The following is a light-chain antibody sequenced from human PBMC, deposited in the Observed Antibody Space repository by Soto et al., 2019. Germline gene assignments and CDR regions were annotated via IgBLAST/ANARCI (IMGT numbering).Light chain of an antibody. CDR2: GAS. CDR3: QQYNNWPFT. CDR1: QSVSSN. J-gene: IGKJ3*01. V-gene: IGKV3-15*01. Sequence: EIVMTQSPATLSVSPGGRATLSCRASQSVSSNLAWYQQKPGQAPRLLIYGASTRATGIPARFSGSGSGTEFTLTISRLQSEDFAVYYCQQYNNWPFTFGPGTKVDIK.